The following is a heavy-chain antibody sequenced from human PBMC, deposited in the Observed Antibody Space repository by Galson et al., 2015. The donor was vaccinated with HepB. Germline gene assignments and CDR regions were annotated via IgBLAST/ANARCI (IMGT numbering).Heavy chain of an antibody. Sequence: SLRLSCAASGSTFSTYSMYWVRQAPGKGLDWVALISYDGSNKDYADSVKGRFTVSGDNSKNSLYLQLNSLRPDDTAVYYCARENRSSGTDNWGQGTLVTVSS. V-gene: IGHV3-30-3*01. J-gene: IGHJ4*02. D-gene: IGHD3-22*01. CDR2: ISYDGSNK. CDR3: ARENRSSGTDN. CDR1: GSTFSTYS.